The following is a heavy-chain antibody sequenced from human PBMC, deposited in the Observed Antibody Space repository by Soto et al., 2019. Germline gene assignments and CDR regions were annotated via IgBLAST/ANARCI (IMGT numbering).Heavy chain of an antibody. D-gene: IGHD2-15*01. V-gene: IGHV1-18*01. J-gene: IGHJ4*02. CDR2: ISGYNGNA. Sequence: QVQLVQSGAEVKKPGASVKVSCKASGYTFTSYGISWVRQAPGQGLEWMGRISGYNGNANNAQSIQCRVTMTTGTPTSTAYMELRSLRSEDTAVYYCAREDIQDIVVVVVAPEGLGYWGQGTLVTVSS. CDR1: GYTFTSYG. CDR3: AREDIQDIVVVVVAPEGLGY.